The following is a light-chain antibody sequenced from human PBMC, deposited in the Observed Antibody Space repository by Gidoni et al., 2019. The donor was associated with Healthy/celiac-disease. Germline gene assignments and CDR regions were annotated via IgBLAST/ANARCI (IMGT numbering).Light chain of an antibody. CDR2: AAS. Sequence: IQLTQSPSFLSASVGDRVTITCRASQGIISSLGWYQHKPGKAPKLLIYAASTLQSGGPSTCSGNGSETDFTLTIRSLKTEDFETYYCEKMNSLPLTFGGXTKVEIK. V-gene: IGKV1-9*01. J-gene: IGKJ4*01. CDR3: EKMNSLPLT. CDR1: QGIISS.